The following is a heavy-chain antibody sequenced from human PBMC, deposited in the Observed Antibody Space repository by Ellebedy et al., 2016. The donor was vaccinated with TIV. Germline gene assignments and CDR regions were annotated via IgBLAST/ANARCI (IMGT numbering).Heavy chain of an antibody. CDR1: GFTFSSYA. Sequence: GESLKISXAASGFTFSSYAMSWVRQAPGKGLEWVSAISGSGGSTYYADSVKGRFTISRDNSKNTLYLQMNSLRAEDTAVYYCAKDPPTYGDYVNWYFDLWGRGTLVTVSS. CDR3: AKDPPTYGDYVNWYFDL. D-gene: IGHD4-17*01. CDR2: ISGSGGST. V-gene: IGHV3-23*01. J-gene: IGHJ2*01.